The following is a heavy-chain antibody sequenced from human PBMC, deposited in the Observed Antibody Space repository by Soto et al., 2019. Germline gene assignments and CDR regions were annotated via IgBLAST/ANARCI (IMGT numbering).Heavy chain of an antibody. CDR2: IIPIFDTA. CDR3: ARHDCISSSCYYYYYYGMDV. Sequence: QVQLVQSGAEVKKPGSSVKVSCKASGGTFSSYAISWVRQAPGQGLEWMGGIIPIFDTANYAQKFQGRVTVPADESTSTAYMELSRLRSEDTAVYYCARHDCISSSCYYYYYYGMDVWGQGTTVTVSS. D-gene: IGHD2-2*01. CDR1: GGTFSSYA. V-gene: IGHV1-69*12. J-gene: IGHJ6*02.